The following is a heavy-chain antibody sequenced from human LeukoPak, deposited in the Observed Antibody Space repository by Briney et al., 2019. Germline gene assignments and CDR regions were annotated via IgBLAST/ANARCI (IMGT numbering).Heavy chain of an antibody. D-gene: IGHD3-3*01. J-gene: IGHJ6*02. Sequence: GGSLRLSCAASGFTFSSYGMHWVRQAPGKGLEWVAVIWYDGSNKYYADSVKGRFTISRDNSKNTLYLQMNSLRAEDTAVYYCARDVHDFWSGYRYGMDVWGQGTTVTVSS. V-gene: IGHV3-33*08. CDR1: GFTFSSYG. CDR3: ARDVHDFWSGYRYGMDV. CDR2: IWYDGSNK.